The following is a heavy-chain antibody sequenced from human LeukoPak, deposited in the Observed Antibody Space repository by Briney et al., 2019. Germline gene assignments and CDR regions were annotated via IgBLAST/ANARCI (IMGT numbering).Heavy chain of an antibody. CDR1: GGFVSSSRYY. CDR3: ARHGGAAAAIDY. V-gene: IGHV4-39*01. Sequence: SETLSLTCTVSGGFVSSSRYYWGWIRQPPGKGLEWFGSIYYSGTTHYNPSLKSRITMSVDTSKNQFSLKLNSVTAADTAVYYCARHGGAAAAIDYWGQGTLVTVSS. CDR2: IYYSGTT. D-gene: IGHD6-13*01. J-gene: IGHJ4*02.